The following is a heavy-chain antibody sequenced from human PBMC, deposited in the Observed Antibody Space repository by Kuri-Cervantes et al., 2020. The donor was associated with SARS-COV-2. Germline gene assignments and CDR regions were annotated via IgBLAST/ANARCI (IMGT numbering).Heavy chain of an antibody. Sequence: GSLRLSCAASRFTFDNAWVSWVRQAPGKGLEWIGYIYYSGSTNNNPSLKSRVTISVDTSKNQFSLKLSSVTAADTAVYYCARWVVVPAAQAQPLNAFDIWGQGTMVTVSS. CDR1: RFTFDNAW. CDR3: ARWVVVPAAQAQPLNAFDI. CDR2: IYYSGST. J-gene: IGHJ3*02. D-gene: IGHD2-2*01. V-gene: IGHV4-59*08.